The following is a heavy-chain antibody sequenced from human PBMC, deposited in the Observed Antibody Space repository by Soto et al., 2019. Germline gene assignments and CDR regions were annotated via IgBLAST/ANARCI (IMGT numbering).Heavy chain of an antibody. D-gene: IGHD6-19*01. Sequence: ASVKVSCKASGYTFTSYDINWVRQATGQGLEWMGWMNPNSGNTGYAQKFQGRVTMTRNTSISTAYMELSSLRSEDTAVYYCARLTHQAVAGHYWGQGTLVTVSS. V-gene: IGHV1-8*01. CDR1: GYTFTSYD. CDR2: MNPNSGNT. CDR3: ARLTHQAVAGHY. J-gene: IGHJ4*02.